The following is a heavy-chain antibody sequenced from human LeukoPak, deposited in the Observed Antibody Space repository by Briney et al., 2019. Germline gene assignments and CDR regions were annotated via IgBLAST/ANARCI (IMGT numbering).Heavy chain of an antibody. D-gene: IGHD3-9*01. CDR2: INHSGST. V-gene: IGHV4-34*01. CDR3: ARGAPRGVWYDILTGYRYYYGMDV. Sequence: SETLSLTCTVSGGSISSYYWSWIRQPPGKGLEWIGEINHSGSTNYNPSLKSRVTISVDTSKNQFSLKLSSVTAADTAVYYCARGAPRGVWYDILTGYRYYYGMDVWGKGTTVTVSS. CDR1: GGSISSYY. J-gene: IGHJ6*04.